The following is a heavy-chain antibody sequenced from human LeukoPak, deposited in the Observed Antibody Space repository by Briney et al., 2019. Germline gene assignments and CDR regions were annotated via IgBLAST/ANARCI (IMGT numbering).Heavy chain of an antibody. Sequence: SETLSLTCTVSGGSISSYYWSWFRQPPGKGLEWIGYIYYSGSTNYNPSLKSRVTISVDTSKNQFSLKLSSVTAADTAVYYCAREIHYYRRWFDPWGQGTLVTVSS. CDR1: GGSISSYY. CDR3: AREIHYYRRWFDP. CDR2: IYYSGST. J-gene: IGHJ5*02. V-gene: IGHV4-59*01. D-gene: IGHD3-22*01.